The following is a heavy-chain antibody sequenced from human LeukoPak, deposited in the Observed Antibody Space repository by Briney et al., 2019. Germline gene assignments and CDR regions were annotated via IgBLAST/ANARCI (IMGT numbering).Heavy chain of an antibody. CDR2: INPNSGGT. CDR3: AKGPSGSYLYFDY. CDR1: GYTFTGYY. D-gene: IGHD1-26*01. Sequence: ASVKVSCKASGYTFTGYYMHWVRQAPGQGLEWMGRINPNSGGTNYAQKFQGRVTMTRDKSISTAYLQWSSLKASDTAMYYCAKGPSGSYLYFDYWGQGTLVTVSS. V-gene: IGHV1-2*06. J-gene: IGHJ4*02.